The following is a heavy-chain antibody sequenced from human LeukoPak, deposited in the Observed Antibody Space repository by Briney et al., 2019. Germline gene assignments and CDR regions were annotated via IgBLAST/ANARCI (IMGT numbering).Heavy chain of an antibody. CDR1: GGSISSSSYY. D-gene: IGHD3-10*01. CDR2: IYYSGST. V-gene: IGHV4-39*01. CDR3: ARDYYSGSPPDY. Sequence: SETLSLTCTVSGGSISSSSYYWGWIRQPPGKGLEWIGSIYYSGSTYYNPSLKSRVTISVDTSKNQFSLKLSSVTAADTAVYYCARDYYSGSPPDYWGQGTLVTVSS. J-gene: IGHJ4*02.